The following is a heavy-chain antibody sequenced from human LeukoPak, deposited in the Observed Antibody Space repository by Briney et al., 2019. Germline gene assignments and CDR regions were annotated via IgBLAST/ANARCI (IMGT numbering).Heavy chain of an antibody. D-gene: IGHD5-18*01. Sequence: PGGSLRLSCAASGFTFDDYAMHWVRQAPGKGLEWVSGISWNSGSIGYADSVKGRFTISRDNAKNSLYLQMNSLRVEDTAVYYCAREDTSMGSDYWGQGTLVTVSS. V-gene: IGHV3-9*01. J-gene: IGHJ4*02. CDR1: GFTFDDYA. CDR2: ISWNSGSI. CDR3: AREDTSMGSDY.